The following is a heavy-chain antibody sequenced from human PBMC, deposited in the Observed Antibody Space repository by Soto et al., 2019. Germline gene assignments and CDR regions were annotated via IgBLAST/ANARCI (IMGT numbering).Heavy chain of an antibody. D-gene: IGHD3-16*01. CDR2: IYYSGST. CDR3: ARGGGAKRGLFDY. V-gene: IGHV4-59*01. Sequence: QVQLQESGPGLVKPSETLSLTCTVSGGSISSYYWSWIRQPPGKGLEWIGYIYYSGSTNYNPSLKGRVTISVDTSKNQFSLKLSSVTAADTAVYYCARGGGAKRGLFDYWGQGTLVTVSS. J-gene: IGHJ4*02. CDR1: GGSISSYY.